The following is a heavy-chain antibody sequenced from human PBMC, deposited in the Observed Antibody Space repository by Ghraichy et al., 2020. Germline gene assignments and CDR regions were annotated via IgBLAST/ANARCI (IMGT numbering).Heavy chain of an antibody. CDR3: ARGWSGSPGGCWFDP. V-gene: IGHV1-69*13. D-gene: IGHD3-3*01. CDR1: GGTFSSYA. J-gene: IGHJ5*02. CDR2: IIPIFGTA. Sequence: SVKVSCKASGGTFSSYAISWVRQAPGQGLEWMGGIIPIFGTANYAQKFQGRVTITADESTSTAYMELSSLRSEDTAVYYCARGWSGSPGGCWFDPWGQGTLVTVSS.